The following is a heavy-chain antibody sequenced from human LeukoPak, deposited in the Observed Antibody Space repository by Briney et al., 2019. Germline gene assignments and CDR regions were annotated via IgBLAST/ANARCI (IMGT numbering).Heavy chain of an antibody. CDR3: AGSGYYYYYYMDV. CDR1: GFTFSDYY. Sequence: GGSLRLSCAASGFTFSDYYMSWIREAPGKGLEWVSYISSSGSTIYYADSVKGRFTISRDNSKNTLYLQMNSLRAEDTAVYYCAGSGYYYYYYMDVWGKGTTVTISS. D-gene: IGHD6-25*01. J-gene: IGHJ6*03. CDR2: ISSSGSTI. V-gene: IGHV3-11*04.